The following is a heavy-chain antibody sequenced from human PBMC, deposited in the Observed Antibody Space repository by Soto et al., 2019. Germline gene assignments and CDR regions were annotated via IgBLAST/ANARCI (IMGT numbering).Heavy chain of an antibody. CDR3: ARHVIGSFDWLILDSFDI. Sequence: SETLSLACTVSGGSISSYYWSWIRQPPGKGLEWIGYIYYSGSTNYNPSLKSRVTISVDTSKNQFSLKLSSVTAADTAVYYCARHVIGSFDWLILDSFDIWGQGTMVT. D-gene: IGHD3-9*01. J-gene: IGHJ3*02. CDR2: IYYSGST. V-gene: IGHV4-59*08. CDR1: GGSISSYY.